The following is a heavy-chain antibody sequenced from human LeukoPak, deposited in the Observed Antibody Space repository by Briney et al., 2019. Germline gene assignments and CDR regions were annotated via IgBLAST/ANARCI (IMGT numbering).Heavy chain of an antibody. Sequence: GGSLRLSCGASGITFSSYSMNWVRQAPGKGLEWVSYISSSGSTKYYADSVKGRFTISRDNARNSLYLQMNSLRAEDTAVYYCARKTGDCWGQGTLVIVSS. D-gene: IGHD1-14*01. CDR1: GITFSSYS. CDR2: ISSSGSTK. J-gene: IGHJ4*02. CDR3: ARKTGDC. V-gene: IGHV3-48*01.